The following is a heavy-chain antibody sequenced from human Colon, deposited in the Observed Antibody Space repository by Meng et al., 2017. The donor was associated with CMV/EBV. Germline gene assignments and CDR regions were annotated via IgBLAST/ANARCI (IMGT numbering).Heavy chain of an antibody. Sequence: GESLKISCAASGFSFSSYTINWVRQAPGKGLEWVPSISSGSSYIYYADSVKGRFTISRDNAQKTLFLQMNNLRAEDTAVYYCAKAIDSSSWSFLDYWGQGTLVTVSS. J-gene: IGHJ4*02. CDR2: ISSGSSYI. CDR1: GFSFSSYT. V-gene: IGHV3-21*01. D-gene: IGHD6-13*01. CDR3: AKAIDSSSWSFLDY.